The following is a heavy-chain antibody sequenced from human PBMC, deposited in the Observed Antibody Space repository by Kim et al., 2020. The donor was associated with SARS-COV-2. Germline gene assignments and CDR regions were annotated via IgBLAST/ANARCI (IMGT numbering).Heavy chain of an antibody. V-gene: IGHV4-59*02. J-gene: IGHJ4*02. CDR3: ARFMHSGSSNYFDY. CDR2: VANRGSG. Sequence: SETLSLTCTVSGGSVNNEYWGWGRRRPGKGLEWLGYVANRGSGSYHPSLKSRVTISIDTSKSQFSLRLNSVTAADTAIYYCARFMHSGSSNYFDYWGQGTLVSVSS. CDR1: GGSVNNEY. D-gene: IGHD6-6*01.